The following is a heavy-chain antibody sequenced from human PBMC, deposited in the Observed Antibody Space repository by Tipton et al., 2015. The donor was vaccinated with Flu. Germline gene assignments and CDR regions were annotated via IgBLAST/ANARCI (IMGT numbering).Heavy chain of an antibody. J-gene: IGHJ6*02. CDR3: ARTRGSGRPNYYHYGMDV. CDR1: GFTFSSYE. CDR2: IGSSGTTI. V-gene: IGHV3-48*03. D-gene: IGHD3-10*01. Sequence: SLRLSCAASGFTFSSYEMNWVRQAPGKGLAWVSYIGSSGTTIYYADSVKGRFTISRDNAKNSLYLQMNSLRAEDTAVYYCARTRGSGRPNYYHYGMDVWGQGTPVTVSS.